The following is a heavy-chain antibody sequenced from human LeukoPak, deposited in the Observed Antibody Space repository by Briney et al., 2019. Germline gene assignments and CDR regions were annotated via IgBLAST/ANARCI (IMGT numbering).Heavy chain of an antibody. Sequence: SETLSLTCTVSGGSISSGSYYWSWIRQPAGKGLEWIGRIYTSGSTNYNPSLKSRVTISVDTSKNQFSLKLSSVTAADTAVYYCARGSVVGSYGNYWGQGTLVTVSS. D-gene: IGHD1-26*01. CDR1: GGSISSGSYY. CDR2: IYTSGST. J-gene: IGHJ4*02. CDR3: ARGSVVGSYGNY. V-gene: IGHV4-61*02.